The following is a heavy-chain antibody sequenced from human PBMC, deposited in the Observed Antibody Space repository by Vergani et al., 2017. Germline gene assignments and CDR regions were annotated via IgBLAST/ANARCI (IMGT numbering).Heavy chain of an antibody. V-gene: IGHV3-20*04. D-gene: IGHD3-3*01. Sequence: EVQLVESGGGVVRPGGSLRLSCAASGFTSDDYGMSWVRQAPGKGLEWVSGINWNGGSTGYADSVKGRFTISRDNAKNSLYLQMNSLRAEDTALYYCARERNAYYDFWSGYYTQYYFDYWGRGTLVTVSS. CDR2: INWNGGST. J-gene: IGHJ4*02. CDR1: GFTSDDYG. CDR3: ARERNAYYDFWSGYYTQYYFDY.